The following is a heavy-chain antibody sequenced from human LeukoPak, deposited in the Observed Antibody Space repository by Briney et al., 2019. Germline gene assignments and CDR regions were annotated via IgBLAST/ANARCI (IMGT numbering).Heavy chain of an antibody. CDR1: GFTFSSYD. CDR3: ARTTVTSGPYWYFDL. Sequence: GGSLRLSCAASGFTFSSYDMHWVREATGKGLEWVSAIDTAGDTYYPGSVKGRFTISRENAKNSLYLQMNSLRAGDTAVYYCARTTVTSGPYWYFDLWGRGTLVTVSS. V-gene: IGHV3-13*01. D-gene: IGHD4-17*01. J-gene: IGHJ2*01. CDR2: IDTAGDT.